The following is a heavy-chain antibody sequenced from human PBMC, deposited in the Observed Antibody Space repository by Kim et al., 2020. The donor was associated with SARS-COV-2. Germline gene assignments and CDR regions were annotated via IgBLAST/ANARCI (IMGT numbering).Heavy chain of an antibody. Sequence: GGSLRLSCAASGFTFSSYEMNWVRQAPGKGLEWVSYISSSGSTIYYADSLKGRFTISRDNAKNSLYLQMNSLRAEDTAVYYCARDRLAAAGSGGPLSWFDPWGQGTLVTVSS. CDR1: GFTFSSYE. V-gene: IGHV3-48*03. J-gene: IGHJ5*02. D-gene: IGHD6-13*01. CDR3: ARDRLAAAGSGGPLSWFDP. CDR2: ISSSGSTI.